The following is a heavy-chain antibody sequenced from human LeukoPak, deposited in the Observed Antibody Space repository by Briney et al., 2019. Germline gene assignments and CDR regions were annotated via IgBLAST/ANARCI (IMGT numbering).Heavy chain of an antibody. CDR3: AKDLHDILTGSPPGWFDP. Sequence: GGSLRLSCAASGFTFSSYAMSWVRQAPGKGLEWVLAISGSGGSTYYADSVKGRFTISRDNSKNTLYLQMNSLRAEDTAVYYCAKDLHDILTGSPPGWFDPWGQGTLVTVSS. J-gene: IGHJ5*02. CDR2: ISGSGGST. V-gene: IGHV3-23*01. CDR1: GFTFSSYA. D-gene: IGHD3-9*01.